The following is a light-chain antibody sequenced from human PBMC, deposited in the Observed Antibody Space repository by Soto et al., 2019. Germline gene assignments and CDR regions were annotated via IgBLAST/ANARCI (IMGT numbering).Light chain of an antibody. CDR1: SGDVGGYNH. V-gene: IGLV2-14*01. Sequence: QSALTQPASVSGSPGQSITISCTGSSGDVGGYNHVSWYQQHPGKAPKLMIYDVSYRPSGVSNRFSGSKSGNTASLTISGLQAEDEADYSCSSYASSTTLVFGGGTKLTVL. CDR3: SSYASSTTLV. CDR2: DVS. J-gene: IGLJ2*01.